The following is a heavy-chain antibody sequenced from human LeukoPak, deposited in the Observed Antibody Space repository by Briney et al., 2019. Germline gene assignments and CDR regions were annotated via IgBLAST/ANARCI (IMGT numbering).Heavy chain of an antibody. Sequence: AGGSLRLSCAASGFTVSSNYMNWVRQAPGKGLEWVSVIYGGGNIYYADSVKGRFTISRDNSKNTLYFQMNSLRAEDTAVYYCARGAGYNYPYYFDYWGQGTLVTVSS. CDR1: GFTVSSNY. CDR3: ARGAGYNYPYYFDY. CDR2: IYGGGNI. D-gene: IGHD5-24*01. V-gene: IGHV3-53*01. J-gene: IGHJ4*02.